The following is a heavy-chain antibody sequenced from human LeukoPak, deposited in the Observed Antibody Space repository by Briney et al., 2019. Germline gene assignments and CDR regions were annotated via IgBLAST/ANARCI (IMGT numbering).Heavy chain of an antibody. CDR3: ARGYCSGSSCYPGLY. V-gene: IGHV3-66*02. Sequence: GGSLRLSCAASGFTVGSNYMNWVRQAPGKGLEWVSVIYTDGATYYADSVKGRFTISRDNSKNTLYLQMNSLRADDTAVYYCARGYCSGSSCYPGLYWGQGSLVTVSS. J-gene: IGHJ4*02. D-gene: IGHD2-15*01. CDR1: GFTVGSNY. CDR2: IYTDGAT.